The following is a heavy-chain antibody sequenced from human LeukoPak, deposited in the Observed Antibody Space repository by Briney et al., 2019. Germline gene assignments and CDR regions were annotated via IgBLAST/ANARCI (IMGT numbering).Heavy chain of an antibody. J-gene: IGHJ5*02. Sequence: SETLSLTCTVSGGSITSSSYYWGWIRQPPGKGLEWIASIYYSGSTYYNPSLKSRVTISIDTSKNQFSLKLSSVTAADTAVYYCARRGPPRTMLRGVKSGWFDPWGQGTLVTVSS. CDR1: GGSITSSSYY. V-gene: IGHV4-39*07. CDR2: IYYSGST. CDR3: ARRGPPRTMLRGVKSGWFDP. D-gene: IGHD3-10*01.